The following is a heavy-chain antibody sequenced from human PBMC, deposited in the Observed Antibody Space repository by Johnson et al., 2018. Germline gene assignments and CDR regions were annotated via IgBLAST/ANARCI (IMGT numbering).Heavy chain of an antibody. J-gene: IGHJ6*02. CDR2: ISDAGSNK. D-gene: IGHD2-8*01. V-gene: IGHV3-30*03. Sequence: VQLVESGGGVVQPGRSXRLSCAASGFTFSSSGMHWVRQAPGKGLEWVAVISDAGSNKYYAEHVTGRFTISRNNTKKKLFPQRNSPRAEDKALYYWARGINAYYYYGMDVWGQGTTVTVSS. CDR3: ARGINAYYYYGMDV. CDR1: GFTFSSSG.